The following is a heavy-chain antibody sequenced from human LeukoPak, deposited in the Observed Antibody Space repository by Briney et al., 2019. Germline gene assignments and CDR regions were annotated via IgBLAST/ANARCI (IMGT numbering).Heavy chain of an antibody. CDR1: GFTFSSYA. Sequence: AGGSLRLSCAASGFTFSSYAMSWVRQAPGKGLEWVSAISGSGGSTYYADSVKGRVAISRDNSKNTVFLQMNSVRAEDTAVYYCARSYSNHLFGMDVWGQGTAVTVSS. D-gene: IGHD4-11*01. CDR3: ARSYSNHLFGMDV. V-gene: IGHV3-23*01. CDR2: ISGSGGST. J-gene: IGHJ6*02.